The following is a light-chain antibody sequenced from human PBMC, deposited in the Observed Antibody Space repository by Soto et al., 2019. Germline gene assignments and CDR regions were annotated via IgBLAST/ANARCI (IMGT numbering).Light chain of an antibody. CDR3: QQYNSYSGT. CDR1: QSISSY. Sequence: IQMNQKPSSLYATRGARGTITCWASQSISSYLNWYQQKPGKAPKLLIYAASSLQSGVPSRFSGSGSGTEFTLTISSLQPDDFATYYCQQYNSYSGTFGQGTEVDI. J-gene: IGKJ1*01. CDR2: AAS. V-gene: IGKV1-16*01.